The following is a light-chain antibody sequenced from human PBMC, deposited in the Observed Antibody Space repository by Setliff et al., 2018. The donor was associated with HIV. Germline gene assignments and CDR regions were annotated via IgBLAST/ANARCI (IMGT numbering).Light chain of an antibody. CDR1: SSDVGAYNY. J-gene: IGLJ3*02. V-gene: IGLV2-11*01. Sequence: QSALTQPRSVSGSPGQSVTISCTGTSSDVGAYNYVSWYQQHPGKAPKLMIYDVSNRPSGVPDRFSGSKSGNTASLTISGLQAEDEADYYCCSYAGTYTSYWIFGGGTKVPS. CDR2: DVS. CDR3: CSYAGTYTSYWI.